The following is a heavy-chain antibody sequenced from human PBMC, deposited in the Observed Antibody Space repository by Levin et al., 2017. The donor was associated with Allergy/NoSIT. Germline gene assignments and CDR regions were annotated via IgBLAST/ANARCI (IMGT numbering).Heavy chain of an antibody. CDR3: ARVLRYFDWLLSYYYMDV. Sequence: AASVKVSCKASGGTFSSYAISWVRQAPGQGLEWMGGIIPIFGTANYAQKFQGRVTITADESTSTAYMELSSLRSEDTAVYYCARVLRYFDWLLSYYYMDVWGKGTTVTVSS. CDR2: IIPIFGTA. CDR1: GGTFSSYA. D-gene: IGHD3-9*01. V-gene: IGHV1-69*13. J-gene: IGHJ6*03.